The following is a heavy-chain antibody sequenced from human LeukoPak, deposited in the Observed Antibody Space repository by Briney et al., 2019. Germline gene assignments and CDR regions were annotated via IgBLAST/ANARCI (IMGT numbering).Heavy chain of an antibody. V-gene: IGHV3-23*01. CDR3: AKEVRPYYYDSSGYRYFDY. CDR1: GFTFSTYA. CDR2: ISGSGSST. J-gene: IGHJ4*02. Sequence: PGGSLRLSCAASGFTFSTYAMSWVRQAPGKGLEWVSTISGSGSSTYYADSVKGRFTISRDNSKNTLYLQMNSLRAEDTAVYYCAKEVRPYYYDSSGYRYFDYWGQGTLVTVSS. D-gene: IGHD3-22*01.